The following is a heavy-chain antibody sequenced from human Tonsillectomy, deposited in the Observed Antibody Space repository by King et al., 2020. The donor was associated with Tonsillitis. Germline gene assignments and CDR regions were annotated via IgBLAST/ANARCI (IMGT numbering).Heavy chain of an antibody. D-gene: IGHD3-9*01. V-gene: IGHV3-23*04. J-gene: IGHJ4*02. CDR2: ISGSGGSI. CDR1: GFTFSSYA. CDR3: AKEYYDILTGYYARPFDY. Sequence: VQLVESGGGLVQPGGSLRLSCAASGFTFSSYAMSWVRQAPGKGLEWVSAISGSGGSIYYADSVKGRSTISRDNSKNTLYLQVNSLRAEDTAVYYCAKEYYDILTGYYARPFDYWGQGTLVTVSS.